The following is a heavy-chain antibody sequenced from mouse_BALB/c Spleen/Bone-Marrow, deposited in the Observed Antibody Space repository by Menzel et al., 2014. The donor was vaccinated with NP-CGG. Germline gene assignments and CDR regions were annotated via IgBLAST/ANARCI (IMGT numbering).Heavy chain of an antibody. CDR2: IWSGGST. D-gene: IGHD2-3*01. J-gene: IGHJ3*01. CDR1: GFSLTSYG. CDR3: ARNNGGYYSWFAY. V-gene: IGHV2-2*02. Sequence: VQLQQSGPGLVQPSQCLSITCTVSGFSLTSYGVHWVRQSPGKGLEWLGVIWSGGSTDYNAAFISRLSISKDNSKSQVFFKMNSLQANDTAIYYCARNNGGYYSWFAYWGQGTLVTASA.